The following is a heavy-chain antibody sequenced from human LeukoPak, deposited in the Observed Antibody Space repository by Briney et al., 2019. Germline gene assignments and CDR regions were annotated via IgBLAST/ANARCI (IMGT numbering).Heavy chain of an antibody. D-gene: IGHD3-10*01. Sequence: VASVKVSCKASGYTFTSYAMNWVRQAPGQGLEWMGWINTNTGNPTYAQGLTGRFVFSLDTSVSTAYLQISSLKAEDTAVYYCARGGTLLWFGELLWEYYYYGMDVWGQGTTVTVSS. CDR3: ARGGTLLWFGELLWEYYYYGMDV. V-gene: IGHV7-4-1*02. CDR2: INTNTGNP. CDR1: GYTFTSYA. J-gene: IGHJ6*02.